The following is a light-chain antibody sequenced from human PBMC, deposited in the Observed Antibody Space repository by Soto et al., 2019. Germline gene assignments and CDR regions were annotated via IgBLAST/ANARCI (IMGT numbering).Light chain of an antibody. V-gene: IGLV2-14*01. Sequence: QSALTQPASVSGSPGQSITISCTGTSSDVGGHNSVSWYQQHPGKAPKLMMYNVSNRTSGVSNRFSGSKSGNTASLTISGLLAEDEADYYCPSDTSSSTYVFGAGTKVTVL. CDR1: SSDVGGHNS. J-gene: IGLJ1*01. CDR3: PSDTSSSTYV. CDR2: NVS.